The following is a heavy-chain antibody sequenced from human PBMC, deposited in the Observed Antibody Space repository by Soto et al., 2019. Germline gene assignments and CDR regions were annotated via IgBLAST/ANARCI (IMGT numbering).Heavy chain of an antibody. CDR1: GFTFSDYY. CDR3: ERSDLGHPDY. CDR2: LSSSSSYT. V-gene: IGHV3-11*06. Sequence: GGSLRLSCAASGFTFSDYYMSWIRQAPGKGLEWVSYLSSSSSYTNYADSVKGRFTISRDNAKNSLYLQMKSMRAEDTAVYYGERSDLGHPDYWGQGTLVTVSS. J-gene: IGHJ4*02.